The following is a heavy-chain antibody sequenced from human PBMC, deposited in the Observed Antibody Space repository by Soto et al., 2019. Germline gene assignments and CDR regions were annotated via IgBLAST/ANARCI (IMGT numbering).Heavy chain of an antibody. Sequence: PSETLSLTCVVSGGSIRTGSWWSWVRQPPGKGLEWIAEIHHGGGTNSNPSLKNRVTVSLDKNNNEFSLDLTSVTAADTAAYYCARNGDSAFFFDFWGQGTLVTVSS. V-gene: IGHV4-4*02. CDR3: ARNGDSAFFFDF. J-gene: IGHJ4*02. D-gene: IGHD2-21*02. CDR1: GGSIRTGSW. CDR2: IHHGGGT.